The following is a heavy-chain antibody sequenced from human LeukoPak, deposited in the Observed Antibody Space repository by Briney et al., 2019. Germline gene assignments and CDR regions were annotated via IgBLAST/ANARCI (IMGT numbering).Heavy chain of an antibody. D-gene: IGHD1-7*01. CDR1: GFTFSSYD. V-gene: IGHV3-13*01. J-gene: IGHJ4*02. CDR3: ARGEELKGDVYYFDY. CDR2: IGAAGDT. Sequence: AGGSLRLSCAASGFTFSSYDMHWVRQATGKGLEWVSAIGAAGDTYYPGSVKGRFTISRENAKNSLYLQMNSLRAGDTAVYYCARGEELKGDVYYFDYWGQGTLVTVSS.